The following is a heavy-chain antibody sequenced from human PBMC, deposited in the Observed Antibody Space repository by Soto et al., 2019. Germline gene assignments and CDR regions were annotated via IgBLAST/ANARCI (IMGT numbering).Heavy chain of an antibody. V-gene: IGHV4-4*02. J-gene: IGHJ4*02. D-gene: IGHD6-13*01. CDR3: ARCIAAAGPIAY. CDR2: IYHSGST. Sequence: QVQLQESGPGLVKPSGTLSLTCAVSGGSISSSNWWSWVRQPPGKGLEWIGEIYHSGSTNYNPSLKRRVTRAVDKSTNQFSLKLSSVTAADTAVYYGARCIAAAGPIAYWGQGTLVTVSS. CDR1: GGSISSSNW.